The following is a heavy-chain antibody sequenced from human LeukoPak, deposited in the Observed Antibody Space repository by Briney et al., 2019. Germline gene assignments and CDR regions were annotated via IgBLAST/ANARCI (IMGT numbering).Heavy chain of an antibody. V-gene: IGHV3-30*02. J-gene: IGHJ4*02. D-gene: IGHD3-22*01. CDR2: IRSDGSNK. CDR1: GFTFSFYG. CDR3: AKERPLYFYDSSGREGFDY. Sequence: GGSLRLSCAASGFTFSFYGMHWVCQAPGKGLEWVAFIRSDGSNKYYADSVKGRFTISRDNSNNTLYLQMNSLRAEDTAVFYCAKERPLYFYDSSGREGFDYWGQGTLVTASS.